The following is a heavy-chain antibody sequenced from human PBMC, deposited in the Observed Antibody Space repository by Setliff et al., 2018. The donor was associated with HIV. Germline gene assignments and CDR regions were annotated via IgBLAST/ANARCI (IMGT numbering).Heavy chain of an antibody. CDR2: INHNRKT. J-gene: IGHJ6*03. CDR1: GGSFSGYF. V-gene: IGHV4-34*01. CDR3: ARGSRQLTIFGVVFKTNYYFMDV. D-gene: IGHD3-3*01. Sequence: SETLSLTCAVYGGSFSGYFWSWVRQSPGKGLEWIGEINHNRKTNYNPSLKSRVTISIDRSKNQFSLKLNSVIAADTAVYYCARGSRQLTIFGVVFKTNYYFMDVWGKGTAVTVSS.